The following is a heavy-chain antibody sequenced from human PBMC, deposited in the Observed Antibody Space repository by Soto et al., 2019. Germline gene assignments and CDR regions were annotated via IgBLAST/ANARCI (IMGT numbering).Heavy chain of an antibody. CDR2: ISSSSSYI. D-gene: IGHD3-10*01. V-gene: IGHV3-21*01. CDR1: GFTFSSYS. CDR3: ARDYYGSGSSPLFDY. Sequence: EVQLVESGGGLVKPGGSLRLSCAASGFTFSSYSMNWVRQAPGKGLEWVSSISSSSSYIYYADSVKGRFTISRDNAKNSLYLQMNSLRAEDTAVYYCARDYYGSGSSPLFDYWGQGTLVTVSS. J-gene: IGHJ4*02.